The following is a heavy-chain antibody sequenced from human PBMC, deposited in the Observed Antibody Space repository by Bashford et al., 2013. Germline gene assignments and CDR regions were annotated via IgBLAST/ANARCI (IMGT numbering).Heavy chain of an antibody. V-gene: IGHV3-23*01. CDR3: AKDRDDYSDPDAFNI. CDR2: ISSGGST. CDR1: GFTFSDYY. D-gene: IGHD4-17*01. J-gene: IGHJ3*02. Sequence: RGSRRDSPVPASGFTFSDYYMSWIRHGSREGAGVGFHYISSGGSTYYADSVRGRFTISRDNSKYTLYLQMNSLRAEDTAVYYCAKDRDDYSDPDAFNIWGPRDNGHRLL.